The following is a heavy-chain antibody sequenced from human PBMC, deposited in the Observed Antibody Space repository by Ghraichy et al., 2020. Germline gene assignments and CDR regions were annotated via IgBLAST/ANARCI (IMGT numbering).Heavy chain of an antibody. D-gene: IGHD5-12*01. CDR3: GRVGTYSGYGGFDY. J-gene: IGHJ4*02. V-gene: IGHV6-1*01. CDR1: GDSVSSNSAT. CDR2: TYYRSKWYN. Sequence: SQTLSLTCAISGDSVSSNSATWNWIRQSPSRGLEWLARTYYRSKWYNDYAVSVKSRITINPDTSKNQFSLQLNSVTPDDTAVYYCGRVGTYSGYGGFDYWGQGTLVTVSS.